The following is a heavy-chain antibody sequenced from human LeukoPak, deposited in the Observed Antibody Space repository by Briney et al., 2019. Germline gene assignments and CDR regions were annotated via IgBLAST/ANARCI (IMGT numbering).Heavy chain of an antibody. D-gene: IGHD3-10*01. Sequence: GGSLRLSCAASGFTFSSYSMNWVRQAPGKGLEWVSAISGSGGSTYYADSVKGRFTISRDNAKNSLYLQMNSLRAEDTALYYCARERYYYASRGIDYWGQGTLVTVSS. V-gene: IGHV3-21*01. J-gene: IGHJ4*02. CDR1: GFTFSSYS. CDR2: ISGSGGST. CDR3: ARERYYYASRGIDY.